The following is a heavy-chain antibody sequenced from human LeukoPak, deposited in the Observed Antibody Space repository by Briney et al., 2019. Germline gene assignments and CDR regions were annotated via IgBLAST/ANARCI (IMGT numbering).Heavy chain of an antibody. CDR3: AKDMGGRTRAGDYYYMDV. Sequence: PGGSLRLSCAASGFTFDDYGMTWVRQAPGKGLEWVSSINWNGGRTYYADSVKGRFTISRDNSKNSLYLQMNSLRPEDTALYYCAKDMGGRTRAGDYYYMDVWGKGTTVTVSS. CDR1: GFTFDDYG. CDR2: INWNGGRT. V-gene: IGHV3-43D*04. D-gene: IGHD3-16*01. J-gene: IGHJ6*03.